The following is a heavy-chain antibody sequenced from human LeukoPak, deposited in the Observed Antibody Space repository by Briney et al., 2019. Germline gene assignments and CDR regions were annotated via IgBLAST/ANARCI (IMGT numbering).Heavy chain of an antibody. V-gene: IGHV3-23*01. Sequence: PGGSLRLSCAASGFTFSSIAMSWVRQAPGKGLEWVSAIRSNGETAYNVASVKGRFTISRDKARQTLYLQMNSLRVEDTAIYYCAKGQKVDDGVFDSWGQGTLVTVSS. J-gene: IGHJ4*02. D-gene: IGHD1-1*01. CDR3: AKGQKVDDGVFDS. CDR2: IRSNGETA. CDR1: GFTFSSIA.